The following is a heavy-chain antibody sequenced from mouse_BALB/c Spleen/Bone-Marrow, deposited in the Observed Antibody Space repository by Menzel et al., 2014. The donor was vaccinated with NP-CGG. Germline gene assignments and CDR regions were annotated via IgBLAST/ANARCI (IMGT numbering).Heavy chain of an antibody. Sequence: DVHLVESGGNLVQPGGSLKLSCAASGFTFSSYTMSWVRQTPEKRLEWVAYISNGGGSTYYPDTVKGRFTISRDNATNTLYLQMSSLKSEDTAVYYCARQSYEGFAYWGQGTLVTVSA. D-gene: IGHD2-3*01. CDR2: ISNGGGST. CDR3: ARQSYEGFAY. J-gene: IGHJ3*01. CDR1: GFTFSSYT. V-gene: IGHV5-12-2*01.